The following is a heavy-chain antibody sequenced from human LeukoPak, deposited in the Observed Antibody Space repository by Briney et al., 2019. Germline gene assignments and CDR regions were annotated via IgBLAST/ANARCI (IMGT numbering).Heavy chain of an antibody. Sequence: GGSLRLSCEASGFGFSSYWTTWVRQTPGKGLEWVANIKQDGSEKYYLDSVKGRFTISRDNAKISVYLQMNSLRAEDTAVYYCAREDYYGSGNYVAWGGAFDVWGQGTTVIVSS. V-gene: IGHV3-7*01. J-gene: IGHJ3*01. D-gene: IGHD3-10*01. CDR1: GFGFSSYW. CDR3: AREDYYGSGNYVAWGGAFDV. CDR2: IKQDGSEK.